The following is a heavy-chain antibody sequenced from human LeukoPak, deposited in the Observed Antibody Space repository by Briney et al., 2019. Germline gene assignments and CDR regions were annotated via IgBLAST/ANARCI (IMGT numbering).Heavy chain of an antibody. J-gene: IGHJ2*01. CDR2: IYHSGTT. CDR1: GGPIGAYY. Sequence: PSGTLSLTCTVSGGPIGAYYWSWIPLPPGKGLEYIGHIYHSGTTNYNPSLKSRVTISVDTSKNQFSLKMTSVTAADTAIYYCARVFRGPGWYFDLWGRGALVTVSS. D-gene: IGHD3-10*01. V-gene: IGHV4-59*13. CDR3: ARVFRGPGWYFDL.